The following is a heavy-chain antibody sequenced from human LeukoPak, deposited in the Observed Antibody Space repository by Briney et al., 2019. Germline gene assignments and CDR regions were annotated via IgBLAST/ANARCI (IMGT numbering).Heavy chain of an antibody. CDR1: GGSISNYY. J-gene: IGHJ6*03. CDR2: IYYSGST. D-gene: IGHD6-6*01. Sequence: SETLSLTCTVSGGSISNYYWSWIRQPPGKGLEWIGYIYYSGSTKYNPSLKSRVTISVDTSKNQFSLRLSSVTAADTAVYYCARDWGVSARPGYMDVWGKGATVTVSS. CDR3: ARDWGVSARPGYMDV. V-gene: IGHV4-59*01.